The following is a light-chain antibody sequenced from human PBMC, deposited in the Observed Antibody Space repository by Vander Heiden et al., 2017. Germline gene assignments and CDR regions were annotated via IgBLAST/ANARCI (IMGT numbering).Light chain of an antibody. CDR2: DNN. J-gene: IGLJ2*01. Sequence: QSVLRQPRSVPAAPVQKVTISCSGSTSNIGINYVSWSPELPGTAPKLLIYDNNNRPSGIPGRFSASKSGTSATLVITGLQTGDAADYYCGSGDSSLTAVLFGEGTKLTVL. CDR3: GSGDSSLTAVL. CDR1: TSNIGINY. V-gene: IGLV1-51*01.